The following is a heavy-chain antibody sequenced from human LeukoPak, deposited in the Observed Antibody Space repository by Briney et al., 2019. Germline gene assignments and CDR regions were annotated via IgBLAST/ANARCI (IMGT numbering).Heavy chain of an antibody. D-gene: IGHD3-3*01. Sequence: SETLSLTCTVSGGSISSYYWSWIRQPPGKGLEWIGYIYHSGSTYYNPSLKSRVTISVDRSKNQFSLKLSSVTAADTAVYYCATLLGRFLESWGQGTLVTVSS. CDR2: IYHSGST. CDR1: GGSISSYY. CDR3: ATLLGRFLES. V-gene: IGHV4-59*12. J-gene: IGHJ4*02.